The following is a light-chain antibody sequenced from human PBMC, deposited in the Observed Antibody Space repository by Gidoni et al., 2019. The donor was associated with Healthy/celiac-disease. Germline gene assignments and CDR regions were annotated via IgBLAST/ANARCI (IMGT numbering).Light chain of an antibody. V-gene: IGKV3-20*01. CDR2: GAS. J-gene: IGKJ1*01. CDR1: RSVSSSY. Sequence: EMVLTQTPGTRSLSPGERATLSCRDSRSVSSSYLAWYQQKPGQAPRLLIYGASSRAPGIPARCRGSGSATDFTLTISRMEPEDCAVYYCQQYGSSTWTFGQGTKVEIK. CDR3: QQYGSSTWT.